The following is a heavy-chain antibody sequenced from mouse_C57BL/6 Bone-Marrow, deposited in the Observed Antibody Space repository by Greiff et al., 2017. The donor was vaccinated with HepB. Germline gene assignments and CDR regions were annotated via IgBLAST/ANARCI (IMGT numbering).Heavy chain of an antibody. CDR3: AYPYYDYDVKPH. D-gene: IGHD2-4*01. Sequence: EVKLVESGGGLVQPGGSMKLSCVASGFTFSNYWMNWVRQSPEKGLEWVAQIRLKSDNYATHYAESVKGRFTISTADSKSSVYLQMNNLRAEETGNYYCAYPYYDYDVKPHWGQGTLVTVSA. CDR2: IRLKSDNYAT. CDR1: GFTFSNYW. V-gene: IGHV6-3*01. J-gene: IGHJ3*01.